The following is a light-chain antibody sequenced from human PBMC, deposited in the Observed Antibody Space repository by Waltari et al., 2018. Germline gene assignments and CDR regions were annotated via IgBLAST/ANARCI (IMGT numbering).Light chain of an antibody. CDR3: MQGIHLPLT. Sequence: DIVMTQTPLSLSVTPGQPASIPSKSSESLLFSNGKTYMYWFLQRPGQSPQLLIYEVSSRLSGVPDRFSGSGSGTDFTLKISRVEAEDVGIYYCMQGIHLPLTFGGGTKVEIK. CDR1: ESLLFSNGKTY. V-gene: IGKV2-29*02. CDR2: EVS. J-gene: IGKJ4*01.